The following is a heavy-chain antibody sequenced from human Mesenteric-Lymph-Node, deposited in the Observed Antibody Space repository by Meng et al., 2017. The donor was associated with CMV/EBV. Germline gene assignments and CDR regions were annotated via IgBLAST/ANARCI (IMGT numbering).Heavy chain of an antibody. J-gene: IGHJ5*02. V-gene: IGHV3-30*02. CDR2: IRYDESNN. Sequence: GESLKISCASSGFTFSSYGMHWVRQAPGKGLGWVAFIRYDESNNYYADSVKGRFTISRDNSKNTLYLQMLSLRAEDTAVYYCAKDGLPEDHWFDPWGQGTLVTVSS. CDR3: AKDGLPEDHWFDP. D-gene: IGHD2-15*01. CDR1: GFTFSSYG.